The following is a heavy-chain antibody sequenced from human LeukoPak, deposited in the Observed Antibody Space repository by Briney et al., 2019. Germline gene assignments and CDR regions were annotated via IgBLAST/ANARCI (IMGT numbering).Heavy chain of an antibody. J-gene: IGHJ4*02. CDR1: GITLSNYW. CDR3: ATMDGTGYVGY. D-gene: IGHD2-8*02. V-gene: IGHV3-7*01. Sequence: GGSLRLSWAASGITLSNYWMTWVRQAPGKGLEWVANIKQDGSLTHYVDSVKGRFTISRDNAKNSLFFLMGSMGVETTAVYYCATMDGTGYVGYWGQGTLVTVYS. CDR2: IKQDGSLT.